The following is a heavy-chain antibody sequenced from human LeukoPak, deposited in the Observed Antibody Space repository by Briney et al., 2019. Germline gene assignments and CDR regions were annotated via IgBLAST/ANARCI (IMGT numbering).Heavy chain of an antibody. CDR1: GFAFSSYW. CDR2: IKQDGSEK. Sequence: PGGSLRLSCAASGFAFSSYWMSWVRQAPGKGLEWVANIKQDGSEKYYVDSVKGRFTISRDNAKNSLYLQMNSLRAEDTAVYYCARDYDFWSGYSPGLFDYWGQGTLVTVSS. D-gene: IGHD3-3*01. J-gene: IGHJ4*02. V-gene: IGHV3-7*03. CDR3: ARDYDFWSGYSPGLFDY.